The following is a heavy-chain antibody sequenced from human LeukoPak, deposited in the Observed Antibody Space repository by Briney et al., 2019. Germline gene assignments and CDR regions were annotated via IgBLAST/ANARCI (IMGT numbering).Heavy chain of an antibody. J-gene: IGHJ4*02. CDR1: GFSFTSYW. CDR2: IYPSESNT. CDR3: AGWDGSGSFPYGAYYFDY. D-gene: IGHD3-10*01. Sequence: GESLKISCKGSGFSFTSYWIGWVRQMPGKGLEWMGIIYPSESNTRYSPSFQGQITISADKSISTAYLQWSSLRASDTAMYYCAGWDGSGSFPYGAYYFDYWGQGTLVTVSS. V-gene: IGHV5-51*01.